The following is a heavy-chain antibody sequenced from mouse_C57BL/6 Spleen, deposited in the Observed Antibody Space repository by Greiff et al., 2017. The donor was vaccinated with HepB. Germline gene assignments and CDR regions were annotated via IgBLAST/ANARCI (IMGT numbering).Heavy chain of an antibody. D-gene: IGHD2-2*01. CDR2: IDPSDSET. CDR3: ARGLRREGFDY. V-gene: IGHV1-52*01. J-gene: IGHJ2*01. CDR1: GYTFTSYW. Sequence: VQLQQSGAELVRPGSSVKLSCKASGYTFTSYWMHWVKQRPIQGLEWIGNIDPSDSETHYNQKFKDKATLTVDKSSSTAYMQLSSLTSEDSAVYYCARGLRREGFDYWGQGTTLTVSS.